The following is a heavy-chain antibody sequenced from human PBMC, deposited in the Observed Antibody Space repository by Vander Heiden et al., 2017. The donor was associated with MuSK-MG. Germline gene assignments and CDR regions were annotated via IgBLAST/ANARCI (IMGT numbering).Heavy chain of an antibody. CDR3: ARRYRGYGPLDY. J-gene: IGHJ4*02. V-gene: IGHV4-59*08. Sequence: QVQLQESGPGLVKPSETLSLTCTVSGCSISSYYWSWIRQPPGKGLEWIGYIYYSGRTNYNPSLKSRVTISVDTSKNQFSLKLNSVTAADTAVYYCARRYRGYGPLDYWGQGTLLTVSS. CDR2: IYYSGRT. D-gene: IGHD5-12*01. CDR1: GCSISSYY.